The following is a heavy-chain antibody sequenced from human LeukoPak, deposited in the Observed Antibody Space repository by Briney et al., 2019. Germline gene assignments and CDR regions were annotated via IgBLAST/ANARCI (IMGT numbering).Heavy chain of an antibody. J-gene: IGHJ4*02. CDR1: GYTFTSYY. D-gene: IGHD5-18*01. CDR3: AGHVDTAMPFDY. Sequence: ASVKVSCKASGYTFTSYYMHWVRQARGQGLEWMGIINPSGGSTSYAQKFQGRVTMTRDMSTSTVYMELSSLRSEDTAVYYCAGHVDTAMPFDYWGQGTLVTVSS. V-gene: IGHV1-46*01. CDR2: INPSGGST.